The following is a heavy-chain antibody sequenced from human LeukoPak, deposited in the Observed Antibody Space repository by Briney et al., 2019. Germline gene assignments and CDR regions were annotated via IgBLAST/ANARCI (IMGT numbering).Heavy chain of an antibody. CDR2: IGTSSGAI. V-gene: IGHV3-48*02. CDR3: ARNLDS. CDR1: GFTFSTYN. Sequence: GGPLRLSCSASGFTFSTYNMNWVRQAPGKGLEWVSFIGTSSGAIYYADSVKGRFTISRDNAKKSLYLQMNSLRDEDTAVHYCARNLDSWGQGALVTGSS. J-gene: IGHJ5*01.